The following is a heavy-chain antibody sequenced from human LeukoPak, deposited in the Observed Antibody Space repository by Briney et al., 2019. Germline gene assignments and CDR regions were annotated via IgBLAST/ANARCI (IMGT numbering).Heavy chain of an antibody. CDR3: ARVKRAARLLDY. CDR2: INPNSGGT. CDR1: GYTFTGYY. V-gene: IGHV1-2*02. J-gene: IGHJ4*02. Sequence: ASVKVSCKASGYTFTGYYMHWVRQAPGQGLEWMGWINPNSGGTNYAQKFQGRVTMTRDTPISTAYMELSRLRSDDTAVYYCARVKRAARLLDYWGQGTLVTVSS. D-gene: IGHD6-6*01.